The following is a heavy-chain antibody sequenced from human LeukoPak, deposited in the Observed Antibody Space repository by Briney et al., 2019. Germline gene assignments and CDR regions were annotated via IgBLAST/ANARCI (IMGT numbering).Heavy chain of an antibody. D-gene: IGHD2-15*01. CDR3: ARDYCSGGSCYCNY. Sequence: QPGGSLRLSCAASGFTFSSYAMNWVRQAPGKGLQWVSALSGSGLSKYYADSVKGRFTISRDNAKDSLYLQMNSLRAEDTAVYYCARDYCSGGSCYCNYWGQGTLVTVSS. CDR1: GFTFSSYA. CDR2: LSGSGLSK. J-gene: IGHJ4*02. V-gene: IGHV3-23*01.